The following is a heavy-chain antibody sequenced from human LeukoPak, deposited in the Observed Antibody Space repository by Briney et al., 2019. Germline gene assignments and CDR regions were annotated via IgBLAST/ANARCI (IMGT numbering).Heavy chain of an antibody. Sequence: SETLSLTCTVSGDSISSGDYYWSWIRQPPGKGLEWIGYIYHSGNTYYNPSLKSRVTISVDRSKNQFSLNLSSVTAADTAVYYCARVSQGFATFDYWGQGTLVTVSS. CDR3: ARVSQGFATFDY. CDR2: IYHSGNT. CDR1: GDSISSGDYY. J-gene: IGHJ4*02. V-gene: IGHV4-30-2*01. D-gene: IGHD3-10*01.